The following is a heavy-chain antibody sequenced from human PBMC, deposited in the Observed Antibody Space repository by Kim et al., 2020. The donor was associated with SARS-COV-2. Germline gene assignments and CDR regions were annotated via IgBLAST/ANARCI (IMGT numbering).Heavy chain of an antibody. Sequence: GGSLRLSCAASGFTFSSYAMNWVRQAPGKGLEWVSFISSSSSYIYYADSVKGRFTISRDNAKNTLYLQMNSLRAEDTAVYYCARDPNIVVVTAIQCSDFDYCGQGTLVTVSS. J-gene: IGHJ4*02. CDR3: ARDPNIVVVTAIQCSDFDY. CDR1: GFTFSSYA. D-gene: IGHD2-21*02. CDR2: ISSSSSYI. V-gene: IGHV3-21*01.